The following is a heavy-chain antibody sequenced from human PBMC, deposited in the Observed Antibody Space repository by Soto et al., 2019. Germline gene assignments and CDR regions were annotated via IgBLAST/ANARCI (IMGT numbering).Heavy chain of an antibody. CDR2: IQSGGPT. Sequence: GGSLRLSCAASGFTVSSKYMSWVRQAPGKGLERVSLIQSGGPTYYADSVKGRFTISRDTSENTVHLQMDSLRAEDTAVYYCARDDVLCDGGRCDGVPLNGWRKGTTVTVST. CDR1: GFTVSSKY. D-gene: IGHD2-21*01. V-gene: IGHV3-66*01. CDR3: ARDDVLCDGGRCDGVPLNG. J-gene: IGHJ6*04.